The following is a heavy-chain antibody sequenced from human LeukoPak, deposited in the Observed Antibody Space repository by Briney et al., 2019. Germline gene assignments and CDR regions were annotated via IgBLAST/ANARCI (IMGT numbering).Heavy chain of an antibody. CDR1: VGSTTTGIYY. Sequence: PLETLCLTSTLSVGSTTTGIYYWGWIRPPPGKGRERIGGVSYSVGTYYNTPLTSRVTISLETPKNHCSRKRSSVTPADPALFSCARLGYCSGGICYSLPPDYWGQGNLVTVST. CDR2: VSYSVGT. V-gene: IGHV4-39*02. CDR3: ARLGYCSGGICYSLPPDY. D-gene: IGHD2-15*01. J-gene: IGHJ4*02.